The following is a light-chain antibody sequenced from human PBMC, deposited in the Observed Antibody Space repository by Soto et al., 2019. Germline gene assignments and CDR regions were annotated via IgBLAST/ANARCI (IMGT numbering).Light chain of an antibody. CDR1: QSISSW. Sequence: DIQLTQSPSTLSASVGDRVTITCRASQSISSWLAWYQQKPGKAPGLLIYRASSLESGVPSRFSGSGSGTEFTLTISSLQPDDFATYYCQQYNSYSGFTFGPGTKVDIK. CDR2: RAS. V-gene: IGKV1-5*03. CDR3: QQYNSYSGFT. J-gene: IGKJ3*01.